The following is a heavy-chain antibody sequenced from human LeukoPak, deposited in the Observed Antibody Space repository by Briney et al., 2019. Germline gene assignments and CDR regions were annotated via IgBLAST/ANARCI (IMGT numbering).Heavy chain of an antibody. D-gene: IGHD1-26*01. CDR2: ISYDGGKK. J-gene: IGHJ4*02. CDR1: GFTFSTYG. CDR3: AKDLYSGSRRIFDY. V-gene: IGHV3-30*18. Sequence: PGGSLRLSCAASGFTFSTYGMHWVRQAPGKGLEWVALISYDGGKKYYADSVKGRFTISRDNSKNTLYLQMNSLRAEDTAVYYCAKDLYSGSRRIFDYWGRGTLVTVSS.